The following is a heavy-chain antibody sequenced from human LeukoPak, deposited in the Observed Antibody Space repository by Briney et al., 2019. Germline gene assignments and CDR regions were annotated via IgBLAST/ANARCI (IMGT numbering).Heavy chain of an antibody. J-gene: IGHJ6*03. D-gene: IGHD1-26*01. CDR1: GGSISSGGYS. Sequence: SETLSLTCAVSGGSISSGGYSWSWIRQPPGKGLEWIGYIYYSGNTYYNPSLQSRVTISVGPSKNQFSLKLSSVTAADTAVYYCAGDHSSASYTYYYYYMDVWGKGTTVTVSS. V-gene: IGHV4-30-4*07. CDR2: IYYSGNT. CDR3: AGDHSSASYTYYYYYMDV.